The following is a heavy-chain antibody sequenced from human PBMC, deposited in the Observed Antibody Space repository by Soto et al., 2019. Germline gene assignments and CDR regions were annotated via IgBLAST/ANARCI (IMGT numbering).Heavy chain of an antibody. Sequence: ASVKVSCKASGYTFTSYGISWVRQAPGQGLEWMGWISAYNGNTNYAQKLQGRVTMTTDTSTSTAYMELRSLRSDDTAVYYCAKVSVATEGSSGRAWSFHYWGQGTLVTVSS. CDR2: ISAYNGNT. D-gene: IGHD6-13*01. CDR1: GYTFTSYG. V-gene: IGHV1-18*01. CDR3: AKVSVATEGSSGRAWSFHY. J-gene: IGHJ4*02.